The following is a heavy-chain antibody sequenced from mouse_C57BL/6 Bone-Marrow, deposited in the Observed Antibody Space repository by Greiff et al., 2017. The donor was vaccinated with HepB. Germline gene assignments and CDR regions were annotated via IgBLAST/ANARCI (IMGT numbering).Heavy chain of an antibody. CDR1: GYSITSGYY. D-gene: IGHD2-5*01. V-gene: IGHV3-6*01. CDR3: ARGAYYSNYEAFFDY. CDR2: ISYDGSN. Sequence: EVKLQESGPGLVKPSQSLSLTCSVTGYSITSGYYWNWIRQFPGNKLEWMGYISYDGSNNYNPSLKNRISITRDTSKNQFFLKLNSVTTEDTATYYCARGAYYSNYEAFFDYWGQGTTLTVSS. J-gene: IGHJ2*01.